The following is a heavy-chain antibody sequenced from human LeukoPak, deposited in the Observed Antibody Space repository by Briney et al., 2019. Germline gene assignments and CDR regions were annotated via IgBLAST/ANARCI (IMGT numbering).Heavy chain of an antibody. Sequence: SETLSLTCTVSGGSISSSSYYWGWIRQPPGKGLEWIGSIYYSGSTYYNPSLKSRVTISVDTSKNQFSLKLSSVTAADTAVYYCARAPQTPPFDYWGRGTLVTVSS. J-gene: IGHJ4*02. CDR2: IYYSGST. V-gene: IGHV4-39*07. CDR1: GGSISSSSYY. CDR3: ARAPQTPPFDY.